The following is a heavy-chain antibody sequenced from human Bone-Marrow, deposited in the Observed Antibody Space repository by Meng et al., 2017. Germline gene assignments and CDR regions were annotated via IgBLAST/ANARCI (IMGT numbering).Heavy chain of an antibody. CDR3: ARRWLLVWGGYDY. D-gene: IGHD3-22*01. J-gene: IGHJ4*02. Sequence: ASVKVSCKVSGYTLTELSMHWVRQAPGKGLEWMGGFDPEDGETIYAQKFQGRVTITRDTSASTAYMELSSLRSEDTAVYYCARRWLLVWGGYDYWGQGTLVTVSS. V-gene: IGHV1-24*01. CDR1: GYTLTELS. CDR2: FDPEDGET.